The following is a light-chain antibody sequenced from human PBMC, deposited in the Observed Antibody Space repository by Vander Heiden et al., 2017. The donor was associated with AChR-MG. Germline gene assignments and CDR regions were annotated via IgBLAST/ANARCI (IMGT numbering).Light chain of an antibody. J-gene: IGKJ3*01. V-gene: IGKV1-33*01. CDR3: QQYDSLPPT. CDR2: DAS. Sequence: DIQMTQSPSSLSASVGDRVTITCQASQDIRNFLNWYQQKPGKAPKLLIYDASNLETGVPSRFSGSGSGTQLTFTISSLQPEDFATYYCQQYDSLPPTFGPGTKVYIK. CDR1: QDIRNF.